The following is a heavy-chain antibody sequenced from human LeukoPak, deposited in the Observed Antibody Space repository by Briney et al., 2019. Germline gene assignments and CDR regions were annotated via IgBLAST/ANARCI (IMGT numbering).Heavy chain of an antibody. D-gene: IGHD2-21*02. CDR2: INSDGSST. CDR3: ARDPSWSEYCGGDCYSLRYYGMDV. V-gene: IGHV3-74*01. Sequence: PGGSLRLSCAASGFTVSSYWMHWVRQAPGKGLVWVSRINSDGSSTSYADSVKGRFTISRDNAKNTLYLQMNSLRAEDTAVYYCARDPSWSEYCGGDCYSLRYYGMDVWGQGTTVTVSS. J-gene: IGHJ6*02. CDR1: GFTVSSYW.